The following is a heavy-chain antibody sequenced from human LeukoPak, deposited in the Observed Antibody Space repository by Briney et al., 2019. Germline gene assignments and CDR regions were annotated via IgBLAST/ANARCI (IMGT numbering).Heavy chain of an antibody. V-gene: IGHV4-4*09. Sequence: SETLSLTCTVSGGSISSYYWSWIRQPPGKGLEWIGYIYTSGSTNYNPSLKSRVTISVDTSKNQFSLKLSSVTAADTAVYYCARHRDYGGGFFDYWGQGTLVTVSS. CDR2: IYTSGST. CDR3: ARHRDYGGGFFDY. J-gene: IGHJ4*02. CDR1: GGSISSYY. D-gene: IGHD4-23*01.